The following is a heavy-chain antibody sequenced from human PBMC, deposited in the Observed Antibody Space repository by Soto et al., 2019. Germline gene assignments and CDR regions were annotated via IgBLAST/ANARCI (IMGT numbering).Heavy chain of an antibody. Sequence: ESGGGVVQPGRSLRLSCAASGFTFSSYGMHWVRQAPGKGLEWVAVISYDGSNKYYADSVKGRFTISRDNSKNTLYLQMNSLRAEDTAVYYCAKDWEYQLLPSYYFDYWGQGTLVTVSS. V-gene: IGHV3-30*18. CDR1: GFTFSSYG. CDR2: ISYDGSNK. D-gene: IGHD2-2*01. J-gene: IGHJ4*02. CDR3: AKDWEYQLLPSYYFDY.